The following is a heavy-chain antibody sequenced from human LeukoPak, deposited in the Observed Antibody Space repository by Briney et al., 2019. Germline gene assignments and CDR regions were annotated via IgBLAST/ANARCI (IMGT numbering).Heavy chain of an antibody. V-gene: IGHV3-23*01. CDR3: ARDWSDEGI. Sequence: QPGRSLRLSCAASGFTFSSYAMSWVRQAPGRGLEWVSAISGSGGSTYYADSVKGRFTISRDNAKNSLYLQMNSLRAEDTAVYYCARDWSDEGIWGQGTMVTVSS. CDR2: ISGSGGST. J-gene: IGHJ3*02. CDR1: GFTFSSYA.